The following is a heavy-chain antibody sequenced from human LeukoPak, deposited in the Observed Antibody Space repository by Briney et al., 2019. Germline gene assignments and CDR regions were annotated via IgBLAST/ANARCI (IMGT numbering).Heavy chain of an antibody. Sequence: PGGSLRLSCAASGFTFDDYAMHWVRQAPGKGLEWVSGINWNSDTIGYADSVKGRFTISRDNAKNSLYLQMNSLRAEDTALYYCAKGDYYDSSGYINPWGQGTLVTVSS. CDR2: INWNSDTI. CDR3: AKGDYYDSSGYINP. V-gene: IGHV3-9*01. D-gene: IGHD3-22*01. J-gene: IGHJ5*02. CDR1: GFTFDDYA.